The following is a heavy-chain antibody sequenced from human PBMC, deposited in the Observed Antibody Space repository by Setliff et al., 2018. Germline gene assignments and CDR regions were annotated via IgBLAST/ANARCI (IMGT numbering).Heavy chain of an antibody. V-gene: IGHV1-69*10. CDR1: GYTFTSYD. Sequence: SVKVSCKASGYTFTSYDINWVRQATGQGLEWMGGIIPILGIANYAQKFQGRVTITADESTSTAYMELSSLRSEDTAVYYCARGIRYYDILTGYQGPTPGFDYWGQGTLVTVSS. CDR3: ARGIRYYDILTGYQGPTPGFDY. D-gene: IGHD3-9*01. J-gene: IGHJ4*02. CDR2: IIPILGIA.